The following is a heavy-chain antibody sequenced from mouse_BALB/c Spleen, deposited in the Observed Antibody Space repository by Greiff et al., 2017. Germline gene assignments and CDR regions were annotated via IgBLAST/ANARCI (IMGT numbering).Heavy chain of an antibody. CDR1: GFSLTSYG. J-gene: IGHJ4*01. CDR2: IWSGGSS. V-gene: IGHV2-2*02. D-gene: IGHD2-10*02. Sequence: QVQLKESGPGLVQPSQSLSITCSVSGFSLTSYGVHWVRQSPGKGLVWLGVIWSGGSSDYNAAFISSRSLSKYNSKSQVFFKMNRLQANDTAIYYCARRYGKYYAMDYRGQGETVSVSS. CDR3: ARRYGKYYAMDY.